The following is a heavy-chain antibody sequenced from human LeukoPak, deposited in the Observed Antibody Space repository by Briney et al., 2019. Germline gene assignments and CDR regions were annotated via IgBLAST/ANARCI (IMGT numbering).Heavy chain of an antibody. D-gene: IGHD6-13*01. CDR2: ISWNSGSI. J-gene: IGHJ4*02. CDR3: AKGLIAAAGISDYYFDY. CDR1: GFIFNNYA. Sequence: GGSLRLSCAGSGFIFNNYAMHWVRQPPGKGLEWVSGISWNSGSIDYADSVKGRFTISRDSAKNSLYLQMNSLRVEDTAFYYCAKGLIAAAGISDYYFDYWGQGTLVTVSS. V-gene: IGHV3-9*01.